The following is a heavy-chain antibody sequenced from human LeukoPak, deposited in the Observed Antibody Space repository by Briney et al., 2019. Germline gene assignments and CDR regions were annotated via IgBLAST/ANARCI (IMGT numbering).Heavy chain of an antibody. CDR3: AREATTVTAHETFDY. D-gene: IGHD4-17*01. Sequence: GGSLRLSCAASGLTFSGYDMHWVRQAPGKGLEWVAVIWYDGSNKYYADSVKGRFTISRDNSKNTLYLQMNSLRAEDTAVYYCAREATTVTAHETFDYWGQGTLVTVSS. CDR2: IWYDGSNK. CDR1: GLTFSGYD. V-gene: IGHV3-33*08. J-gene: IGHJ4*02.